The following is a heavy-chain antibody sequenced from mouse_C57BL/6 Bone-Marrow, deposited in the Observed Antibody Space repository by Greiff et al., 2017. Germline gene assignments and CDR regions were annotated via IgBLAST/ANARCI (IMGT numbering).Heavy chain of an antibody. CDR3: ARYYYYGSYYARDY. CDR1: GYTFTSYW. J-gene: IGHJ4*01. Sequence: QVQLQRPGAELVKPGASVKMSCKASGYTFTSYWITWVKQRPGQGLEWIGDIYPGSGSTNYNEKFKSKATLTVDTSSSTAYMQLSSLTSEDSAVYYSARYYYYGSYYARDYWGQGTSVTVSS. CDR2: IYPGSGST. D-gene: IGHD1-1*01. V-gene: IGHV1-55*01.